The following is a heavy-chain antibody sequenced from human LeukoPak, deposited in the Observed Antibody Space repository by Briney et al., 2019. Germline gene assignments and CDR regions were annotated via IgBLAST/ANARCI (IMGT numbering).Heavy chain of an antibody. Sequence: PGGSLRLSCAASGFTFSSYAMSWVRQAPGKGLEWVSAISGSGGSTYYADSVKGRFTISRDNSKNTLYLQMNSLRAEDTAVYCCANGGTLLRYFDCWGQGTLVTVSS. CDR2: ISGSGGST. J-gene: IGHJ4*02. D-gene: IGHD3-9*01. V-gene: IGHV3-23*01. CDR1: GFTFSSYA. CDR3: ANGGTLLRYFDC.